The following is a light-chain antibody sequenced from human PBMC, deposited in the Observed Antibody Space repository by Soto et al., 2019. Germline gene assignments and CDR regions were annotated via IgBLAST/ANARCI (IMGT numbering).Light chain of an antibody. V-gene: IGKV1-33*01. Sequence: DIQMTQSPSSLSASVGDRVTITCQASQDISNYLNWYQQKPGKAPKLLIYDASNLETGVPSRFSGSGSGTDFTFTISRLQPEDIATYYCQQYDNLPPEFTFGPGTKVDIK. CDR1: QDISNY. J-gene: IGKJ3*01. CDR3: QQYDNLPPEFT. CDR2: DAS.